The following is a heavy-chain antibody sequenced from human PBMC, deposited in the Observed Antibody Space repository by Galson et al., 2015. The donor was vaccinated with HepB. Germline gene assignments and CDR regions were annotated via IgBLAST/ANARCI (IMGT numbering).Heavy chain of an antibody. CDR3: PKGVPRYTSGWYLGGVAYFDH. CDR2: IHPSGGRT. J-gene: IGHJ1*01. Sequence: SLRLSCAASGFTFSYFLMNWVRQAPGKGLECVSSIHPSGGRTYYADSVKGRFTISRDNSKTTLYLQINSLRAEDTAVYYCPKGVPRYTSGWYLGGVAYFDHWGQGALVAVSS. CDR1: GFTFSYFL. D-gene: IGHD6-19*01. V-gene: IGHV3-23*01.